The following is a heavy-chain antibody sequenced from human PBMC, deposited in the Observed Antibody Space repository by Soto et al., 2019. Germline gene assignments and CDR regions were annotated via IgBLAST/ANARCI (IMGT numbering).Heavy chain of an antibody. J-gene: IGHJ4*02. V-gene: IGHV3-30*03. CDR3: VPLGYCTNGVCYKGVTLDY. Sequence: QVQLVESGGGVVQPGRSLRLSCAASGFTFSSYGMHWVRQAPGKGLEWVAVISYDGSNKYYADSVKGRFTISRDNSKNTLYLQMNSLRAEDTAVYYCVPLGYCTNGVCYKGVTLDYWGQGTLVTVSS. CDR2: ISYDGSNK. CDR1: GFTFSSYG. D-gene: IGHD2-8*01.